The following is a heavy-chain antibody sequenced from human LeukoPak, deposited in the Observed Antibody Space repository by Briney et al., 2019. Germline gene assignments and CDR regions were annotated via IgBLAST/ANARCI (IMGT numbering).Heavy chain of an antibody. J-gene: IGHJ4*02. CDR1: GGSFRGYY. D-gene: IGHD2-8*01. CDR2: IIHSGST. V-gene: IGHV4-34*01. Sequence: SETLSLTCGVYGGSFRGYYWTWIRQFPGMGLEWIGEIIHSGSTNYNPSLTSRVTLSVDTSKNQFSLQLSSVTAADTAVYYCARGILVTVYAAFDYWGQGSLVTVSS. CDR3: ARGILVTVYAAFDY.